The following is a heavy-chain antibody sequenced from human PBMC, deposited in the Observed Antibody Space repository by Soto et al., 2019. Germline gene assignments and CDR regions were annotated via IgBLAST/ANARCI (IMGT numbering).Heavy chain of an antibody. CDR1: GFTVISHY. Sequence: EVQLVESGGGLIQPGGSLRLSCAASGFTVISHYMTWVRQAPGKGLEWVSFIYSGGSTYYADSVKGRFTISRDNSKNTLYLQMNSLRAEDTTVYYCARGGQVRGGLDVWGQGTTVTVSS. V-gene: IGHV3-53*01. CDR3: ARGGQVRGGLDV. J-gene: IGHJ6*02. CDR2: IYSGGST. D-gene: IGHD2-15*01.